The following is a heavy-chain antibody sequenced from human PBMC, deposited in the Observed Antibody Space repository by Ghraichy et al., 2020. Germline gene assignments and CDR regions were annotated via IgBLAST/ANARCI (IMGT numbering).Heavy chain of an antibody. J-gene: IGHJ4*02. D-gene: IGHD2-2*01. Sequence: GESLNISCKGSGYTFTKYWIAWVRQMPGKGLEWMGAIYPGDSDVRYNPSFQGHVTMSADKSINTAYLQWTSLKASDSAMYYCAKGECSSNSCYELDYWGQGTQVTVSS. CDR1: GYTFTKYW. CDR2: IYPGDSDV. CDR3: AKGECSSNSCYELDY. V-gene: IGHV5-51*01.